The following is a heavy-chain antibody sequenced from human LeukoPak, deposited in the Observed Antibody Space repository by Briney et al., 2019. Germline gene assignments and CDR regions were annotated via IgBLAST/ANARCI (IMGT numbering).Heavy chain of an antibody. CDR1: GFTFEDYA. V-gene: IGHV3-9*01. J-gene: IGHJ6*02. CDR3: AKVGSRYYYYYGMDV. D-gene: IGHD6-13*01. Sequence: ALRLSCGASGFTFEDYAMQWVGQVPRKGLEGVAGISWNSGSIGYADSVKGRFTISRDNAKNSLYLQMNSLRAEDTALYYCAKVGSRYYYYYGMDVWGQGTTVTVSS. CDR2: ISWNSGSI.